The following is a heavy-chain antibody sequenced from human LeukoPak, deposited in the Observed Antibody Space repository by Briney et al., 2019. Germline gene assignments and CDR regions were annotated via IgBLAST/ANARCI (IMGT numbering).Heavy chain of an antibody. J-gene: IGHJ4*02. Sequence: GGSLRLSCAASGFTFSSHWMHWVRQAPGKGLVWVSRIKDDGSHTNYANSVKGRFTISRDNAKNTLSLQMNSLRAEDTAVYYCARGSGIITGIDEWGQGTLVTVSS. D-gene: IGHD6-25*01. CDR2: IKDDGSHT. CDR1: GFTFSSHW. CDR3: ARGSGIITGIDE. V-gene: IGHV3-74*01.